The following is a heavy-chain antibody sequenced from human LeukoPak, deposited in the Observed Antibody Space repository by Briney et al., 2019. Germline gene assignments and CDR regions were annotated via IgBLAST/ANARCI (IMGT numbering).Heavy chain of an antibody. Sequence: GGSLRLSCAASGFTFSSYAMSWVRQAPGKGLEWVSAISGSGGSTYYADSVKGRFTISRDNSKNTLYLQMNSLRAEDTAVYYCAKRTEGEYYYYMDVRGKGTTVTVSS. J-gene: IGHJ6*03. D-gene: IGHD1-14*01. V-gene: IGHV3-23*01. CDR2: ISGSGGST. CDR3: AKRTEGEYYYYMDV. CDR1: GFTFSSYA.